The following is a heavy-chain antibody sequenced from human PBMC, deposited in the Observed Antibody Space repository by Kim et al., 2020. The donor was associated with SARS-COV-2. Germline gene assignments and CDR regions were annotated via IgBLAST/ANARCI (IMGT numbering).Heavy chain of an antibody. Sequence: GGSLRLSCAASGFTFSSYAMSWVRQAPGKGLEWVSAISGSGGSTYYADSVKGRFTISRDNSKNTLYLQMNSLRAEDTAVYYCANLPAPPMDTAMVVDYWGQGTLVTVSS. V-gene: IGHV3-23*01. D-gene: IGHD5-18*01. CDR2: ISGSGGST. CDR3: ANLPAPPMDTAMVVDY. J-gene: IGHJ4*02. CDR1: GFTFSSYA.